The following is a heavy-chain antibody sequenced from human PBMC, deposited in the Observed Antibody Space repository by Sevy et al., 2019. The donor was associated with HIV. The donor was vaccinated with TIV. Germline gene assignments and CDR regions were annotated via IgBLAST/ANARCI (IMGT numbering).Heavy chain of an antibody. CDR1: GFTFRSYS. D-gene: IGHD2-8*01. J-gene: IGHJ4*02. V-gene: IGHV3-23*01. CDR2: FSFGGGKI. Sequence: GGSLRLSCVASGFTFRSYSMTWVRQPPGKGLEWVSLFSFGGGKINYEDSVKGRFTISSDNSKSSVYLQMNTLRPEDTAVYYCAREGCTKPHDYWGQGTLVTVSS. CDR3: AREGCTKPHDY.